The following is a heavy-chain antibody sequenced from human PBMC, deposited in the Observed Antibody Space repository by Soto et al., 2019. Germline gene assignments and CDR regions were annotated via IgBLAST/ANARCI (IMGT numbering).Heavy chain of an antibody. CDR1: GYTFTSYA. V-gene: IGHV1-3*01. J-gene: IGHJ4*02. D-gene: IGHD3-10*01. Sequence: GASVKVSCKASGYTFTSYAMHWVRQAPGQRLEWMGWINAGNGNTKYSQKFQGRVTITRDTSASTAYMELSSLRSEDTAVYYCARTPRGFGELSLRYYFDYWGQGTLVTVSS. CDR2: INAGNGNT. CDR3: ARTPRGFGELSLRYYFDY.